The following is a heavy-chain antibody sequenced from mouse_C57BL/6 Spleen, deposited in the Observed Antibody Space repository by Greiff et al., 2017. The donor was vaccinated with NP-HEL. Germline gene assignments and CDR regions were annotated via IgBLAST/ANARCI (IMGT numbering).Heavy chain of an antibody. Sequence: EVKLVESGGGLVKPGGSLKLSCAASGFTFSDYGMHWVRQAPEKGLEWVAYISSGSSTIYYADTVKGRFTISRDNDKNTLFLQMTSLRSEDTAVYYCARRYYGSSYVGYFDVWGTGTTVTVSS. J-gene: IGHJ1*03. CDR2: ISSGSSTI. CDR3: ARRYYGSSYVGYFDV. CDR1: GFTFSDYG. V-gene: IGHV5-17*01. D-gene: IGHD1-1*01.